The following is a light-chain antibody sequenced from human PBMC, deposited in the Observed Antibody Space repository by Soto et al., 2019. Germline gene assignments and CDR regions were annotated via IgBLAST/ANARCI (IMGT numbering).Light chain of an antibody. CDR2: GAS. CDR1: QSVSSN. CDR3: QQYNNWPLLT. Sequence: EIMMTQSPATLSVSPGERATLSCRASQSVSSNLAWYQQKPGQAPRLLIYGASTRATGIPARFSGSGSGTEFTLTISSLQPEDFAVYYCQQYNNWPLLTFGQGTKVEIK. V-gene: IGKV3-15*01. J-gene: IGKJ1*01.